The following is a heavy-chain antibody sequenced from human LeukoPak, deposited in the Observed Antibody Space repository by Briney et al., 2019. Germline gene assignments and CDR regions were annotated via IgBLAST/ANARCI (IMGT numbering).Heavy chain of an antibody. CDR3: ARGRLIAVAPAGPDY. D-gene: IGHD6-19*01. V-gene: IGHV1-18*01. J-gene: IGHJ4*02. CDR1: GYTFTSYG. Sequence: ASVKVSCKASGYTFTSYGISWVRQAPGQGLEWMGWISAYNGNTNYAQKLQGRVTMTTDTSTSTAYMELRSLRSDDTAVYYCARGRLIAVAPAGPDYWVQGTLVTVSS. CDR2: ISAYNGNT.